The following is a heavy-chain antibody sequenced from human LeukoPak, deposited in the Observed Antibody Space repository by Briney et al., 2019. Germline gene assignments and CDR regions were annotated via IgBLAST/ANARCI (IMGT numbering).Heavy chain of an antibody. Sequence: GGSLRLSCAASEFTFRNFGMPWVRQAPGKGLEWVAFIWYDGGNQYYADSVKGRFTVSRDNPKNTLDLQRNSLRADDTAVYYCARDHAASASQPGWFGAWGQGTLVTVSA. D-gene: IGHD3-10*01. CDR2: IWYDGGNQ. V-gene: IGHV3-33*01. CDR1: EFTFRNFG. J-gene: IGHJ5*02. CDR3: ARDHAASASQPGWFGA.